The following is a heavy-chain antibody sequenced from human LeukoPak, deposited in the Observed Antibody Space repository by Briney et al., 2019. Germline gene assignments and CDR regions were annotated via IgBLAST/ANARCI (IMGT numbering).Heavy chain of an antibody. J-gene: IGHJ4*02. CDR3: ARGSFSRWTTQSYFDY. CDR1: GYTFTSYD. Sequence: AASVKVSCKASGYTFTSYDIYWLRQAHGQGPEWMGWMSPNSGNTGSAQRFQGRVTMTRDTSMSSAYMELSNLRPEDTAVYYCARGSFSRWTTQSYFDYWGQGTLVTVSS. CDR2: MSPNSGNT. V-gene: IGHV1-8*01. D-gene: IGHD4-23*01.